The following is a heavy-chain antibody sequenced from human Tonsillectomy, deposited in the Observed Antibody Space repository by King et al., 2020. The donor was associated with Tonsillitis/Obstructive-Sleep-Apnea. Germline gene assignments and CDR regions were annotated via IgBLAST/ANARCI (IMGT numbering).Heavy chain of an antibody. J-gene: IGHJ3*02. CDR1: GGSIISYY. D-gene: IGHD2-8*01. V-gene: IGHV4-59*01. Sequence: QLQESGPGLVKPSETLSLTCTVSGGSIISYYWSWIRQPPGKGLEYIGYIYYTGSPNYNPSLKSRGTISVDTSKNQFSLKLSSVTAADTAVYYCAREGAVMNGFDIWGQGTMVTVSS. CDR3: AREGAVMNGFDI. CDR2: IYYTGSP.